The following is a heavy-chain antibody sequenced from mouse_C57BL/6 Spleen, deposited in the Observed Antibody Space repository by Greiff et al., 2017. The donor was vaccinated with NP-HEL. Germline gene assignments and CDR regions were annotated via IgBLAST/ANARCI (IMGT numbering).Heavy chain of an antibody. CDR1: GYAFSSYW. V-gene: IGHV1-80*01. CDR3: ARGALITTVEGDY. J-gene: IGHJ2*01. D-gene: IGHD1-1*01. Sequence: LQQSGASVKISCKASGYAFSSYWMNWVKQRPGKGLEWIGQIYPGDGDTNYNGKFKGKATLTADKSSSTAYMQLSSLTSEDSAVYFCARGALITTVEGDYWGQGTTHTVSS. CDR2: IYPGDGDT.